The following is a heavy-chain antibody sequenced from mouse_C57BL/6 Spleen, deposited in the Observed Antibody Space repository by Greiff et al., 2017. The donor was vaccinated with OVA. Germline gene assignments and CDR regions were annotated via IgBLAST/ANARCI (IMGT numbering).Heavy chain of an antibody. D-gene: IGHD2-5*01. J-gene: IGHJ2*01. Sequence: VKLVESGAELAKPGASVKLSCKASGYTFTSYWMHWVKQRPGQGLEWIGYINPSSGYTKYNQKFKDKATLTADKSSSTAYMQLSSLTYEDSAVYYCARAYYSNPYYFDYWGQGTTLTVSS. CDR1: GYTFTSYW. CDR3: ARAYYSNPYYFDY. V-gene: IGHV1-7*01. CDR2: INPSSGYT.